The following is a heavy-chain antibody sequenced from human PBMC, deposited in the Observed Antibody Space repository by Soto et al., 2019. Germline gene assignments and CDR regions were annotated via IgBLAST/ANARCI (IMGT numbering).Heavy chain of an antibody. J-gene: IGHJ4*02. D-gene: IGHD3-22*01. CDR1: GYTFSNYA. Sequence: ASVKVSCKASGYTFSNYAIHWVRQAPGQRLEWMGWINTGNGNTKNSQKFQGRVTITRDTSASTAYMELSSLRPEDTAVYYCARGVNYDSSGYYYFYWGQGTLVTVSS. V-gene: IGHV1-3*04. CDR2: INTGNGNT. CDR3: ARGVNYDSSGYYYFY.